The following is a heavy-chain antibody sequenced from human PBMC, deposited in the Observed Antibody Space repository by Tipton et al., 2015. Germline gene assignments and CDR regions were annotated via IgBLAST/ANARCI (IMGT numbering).Heavy chain of an antibody. CDR3: TRDAEYSSSWFHGMDV. CDR1: GFTFDDYA. V-gene: IGHV3-49*03. D-gene: IGHD6-13*01. J-gene: IGHJ6*02. CDR2: IRTKTYGETT. Sequence: SLRLSCTASGFTFDDYALSWFRQAPGKGLEWVGFIRTKTYGETTEFAASVKGRFTISRDDSKSIAYLQMNSLKTEDTAVYYCTRDAEYSSSWFHGMDVWGQGTTVTVSS.